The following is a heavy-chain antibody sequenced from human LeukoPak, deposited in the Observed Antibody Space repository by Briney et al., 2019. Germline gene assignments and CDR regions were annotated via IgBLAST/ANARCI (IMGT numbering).Heavy chain of an antibody. CDR3: AKVETAAAATLRGFDY. D-gene: IGHD6-13*01. J-gene: IGHJ4*02. Sequence: GGSLRLSCAASGFTFSSYAMSWVRQAPGKGLEWVSSIGGSGGSTYYANSVKGRFTISRDNSKNTLYLQMNSLRAEDTAVYYCAKVETAAAATLRGFDYWGQGTLVTVSS. V-gene: IGHV3-23*01. CDR2: IGGSGGST. CDR1: GFTFSSYA.